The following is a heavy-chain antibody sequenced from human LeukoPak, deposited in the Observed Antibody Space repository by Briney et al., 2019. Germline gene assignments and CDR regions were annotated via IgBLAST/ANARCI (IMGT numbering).Heavy chain of an antibody. CDR1: GGSISSSSYY. D-gene: IGHD3-22*01. V-gene: IGHV4-39*07. J-gene: IGHJ4*02. Sequence: SETLSLTCTVSGGSISSSSYYWGWIRQPPGKGLEWIGSIYYSGSTYYNPSLKSRVTISVDTSKNQFSLKLSSVTAADTAVYYCARGDDTSGYYSFGIVPLDYWGQGTLVTVSS. CDR3: ARGDDTSGYYSFGIVPLDY. CDR2: IYYSGST.